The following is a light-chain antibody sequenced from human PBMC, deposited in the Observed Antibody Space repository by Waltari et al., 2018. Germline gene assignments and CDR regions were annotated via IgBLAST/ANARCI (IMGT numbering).Light chain of an antibody. CDR1: QSVRNN. Sequence: EIVMTQSPATLSVSPGERATLSCRASQSVRNNLVWYQQKPGQAPSLLIYDASTRATGVPARFSGSGSGTEFTLTISSLQSTDFAVYYCQQYDDWSFGQGTKLEIK. J-gene: IGKJ2*01. CDR2: DAS. CDR3: QQYDDWS. V-gene: IGKV3-15*01.